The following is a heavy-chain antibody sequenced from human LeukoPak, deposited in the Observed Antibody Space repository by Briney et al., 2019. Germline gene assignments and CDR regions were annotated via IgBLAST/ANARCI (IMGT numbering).Heavy chain of an antibody. J-gene: IGHJ4*02. CDR2: IYHSGST. V-gene: IGHV4-30-2*01. CDR1: GGSISSGGYY. Sequence: PSQTLSLTCTVSGGSISSGGYYWSWIRQPPGKGLEWIGYIYHSGSTYYNPSLKSRVTISVDRSKNQFSLKLSSVTAADTAVYYCARDMGIAAAGPSFDYWGQGTLVTVSS. CDR3: ARDMGIAAAGPSFDY. D-gene: IGHD6-13*01.